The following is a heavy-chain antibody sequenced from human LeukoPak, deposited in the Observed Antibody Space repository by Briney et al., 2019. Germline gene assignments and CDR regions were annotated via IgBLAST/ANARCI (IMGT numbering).Heavy chain of an antibody. J-gene: IGHJ4*02. Sequence: GGSLRLSCAASGFTFSNYGMRWVRQAPGKGLEWVSVISGSGANTYYADSVKGRFTISRDNSKNTLYLQVNSLRAEDTAVYYCAKAKSYYSNYDYWGQGTLVTVSS. V-gene: IGHV3-23*01. D-gene: IGHD4-11*01. CDR3: AKAKSYYSNYDY. CDR2: ISGSGANT. CDR1: GFTFSNYG.